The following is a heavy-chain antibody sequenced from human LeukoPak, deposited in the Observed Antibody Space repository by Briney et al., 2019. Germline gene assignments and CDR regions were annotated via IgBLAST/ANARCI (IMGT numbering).Heavy chain of an antibody. D-gene: IGHD6-13*01. Sequence: SETLSLTCTVSGGSLSSYYWSWMRQPAGKGLEWIGRIYTSGSTNYNPSLKSRVTMSVDTSKNQFSLKLSSVNAADTAVYYCARKPVSIEQQLADYGMDVWGQGTTVTVSS. CDR3: ARKPVSIEQQLADYGMDV. CDR2: IYTSGST. J-gene: IGHJ6*02. CDR1: GGSLSSYY. V-gene: IGHV4-4*07.